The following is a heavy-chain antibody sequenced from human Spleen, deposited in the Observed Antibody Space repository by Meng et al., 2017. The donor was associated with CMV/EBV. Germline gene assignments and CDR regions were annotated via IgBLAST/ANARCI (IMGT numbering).Heavy chain of an antibody. CDR2: INSDGSST. V-gene: IGHV3-74*01. CDR3: ASQGADNWFDP. J-gene: IGHJ5*02. Sequence: YCAASGFTFSSYWMHWVRQAPGKGLVWVSRINSDGSSTSYADSVKGRFTISRDNAKNTLYLQMNSLRAEDTAVYYCASQGADNWFDPWGQGTLVTVSS. D-gene: IGHD3-16*01. CDR1: GFTFSSYW.